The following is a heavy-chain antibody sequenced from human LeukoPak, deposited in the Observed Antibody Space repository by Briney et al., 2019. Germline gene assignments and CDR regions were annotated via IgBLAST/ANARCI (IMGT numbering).Heavy chain of an antibody. CDR2: ISSSGSTI. Sequence: SGGSLRLSCAASGFTFSDYYMNWIRQAPGKGLEWVSYISSSGSTIYYVDSVKGRFTISRDNAKNSLYLQMNSLRAEDTAVYYCARTMWETKNFDYWGQGTLVTVSS. J-gene: IGHJ4*02. V-gene: IGHV3-11*01. D-gene: IGHD1-26*01. CDR3: ARTMWETKNFDY. CDR1: GFTFSDYY.